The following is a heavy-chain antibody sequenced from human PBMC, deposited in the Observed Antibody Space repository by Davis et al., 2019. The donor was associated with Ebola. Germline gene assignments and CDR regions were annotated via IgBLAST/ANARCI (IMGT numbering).Heavy chain of an antibody. CDR1: GFSLFTDGVG. D-gene: IGHD2-15*01. CDR2: IDWDDDK. Sequence: SGPTLVKPTQALTLSCTFSGFSLFTDGVGVGWVRQPPGKALEWLARIDWDDDKFYSTSMKSRLTISKDTSKNQVVLTMTDMDPVDTGTYFCARFTCSGGPCYLDSWGQGTLVTVSS. J-gene: IGHJ4*02. CDR3: ARFTCSGGPCYLDS. V-gene: IGHV2-70*04.